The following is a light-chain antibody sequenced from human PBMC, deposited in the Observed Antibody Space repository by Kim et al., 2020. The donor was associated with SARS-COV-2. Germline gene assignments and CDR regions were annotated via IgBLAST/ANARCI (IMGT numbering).Light chain of an antibody. Sequence: ASVGDGVTISCRASQDIANSLAWYQQKPGSVPKLLIYSASTLQSGVPTRFRASGSGTDFTLTITSLQTEDGATYYCQKYDTPPWTFGQGTKVDIK. V-gene: IGKV1-27*01. CDR1: QDIANS. J-gene: IGKJ1*01. CDR3: QKYDTPPWT. CDR2: SAS.